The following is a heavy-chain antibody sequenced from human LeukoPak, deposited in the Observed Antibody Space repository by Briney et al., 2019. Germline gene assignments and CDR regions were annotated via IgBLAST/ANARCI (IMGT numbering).Heavy chain of an antibody. CDR2: FDPEDGET. V-gene: IGHV1-24*01. J-gene: IGHJ4*02. D-gene: IGHD4-17*01. CDR3: ATAQTTVTTTNYFDY. CDR1: GYTLTELS. Sequence: ASVKVSCKVSGYTLTELSMNWVRQAPGKGLEWMGGFDPEDGETIYAQKFQGRVTMTEDTSTDTAYMELSSLRSEDTAVYYCATAQTTVTTTNYFDYWGQGTLVTVSS.